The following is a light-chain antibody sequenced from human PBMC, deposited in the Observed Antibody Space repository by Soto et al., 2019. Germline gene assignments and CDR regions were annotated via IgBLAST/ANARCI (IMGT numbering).Light chain of an antibody. CDR1: SSNIGAGYD. CDR3: QSHDSSLSGFYV. CDR2: GNT. J-gene: IGLJ1*01. V-gene: IGLV1-40*01. Sequence: QSVLTQPPSVSGAPGQRVTISCTGSSSNIGAGYDVHWYQHLPGTAPKLLIFGNTNRPSGVPDRFSGSRSGTSASLAITGLQAEDEDDYYCQSHDSSLSGFYVFGNGTKVTV.